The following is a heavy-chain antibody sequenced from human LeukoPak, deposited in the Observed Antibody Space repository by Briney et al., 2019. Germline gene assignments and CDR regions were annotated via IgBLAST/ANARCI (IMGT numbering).Heavy chain of an antibody. Sequence: GGSLRLSCAASGFTFSSYAMTWARQAPGKGLEWVSGISGSGGSTYYADSVKGRFTISRDNSKNTLYLQMNSLRAEDTAVYYCAKYTERAFDVWGQGTTVTVSS. CDR3: AKYTERAFDV. V-gene: IGHV3-23*01. CDR1: GFTFSSYA. D-gene: IGHD2-2*02. CDR2: ISGSGGST. J-gene: IGHJ3*01.